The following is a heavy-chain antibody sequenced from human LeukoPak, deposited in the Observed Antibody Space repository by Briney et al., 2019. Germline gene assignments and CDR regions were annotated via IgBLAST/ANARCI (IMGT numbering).Heavy chain of an antibody. Sequence: GASVKVSCKASGYTFTSYYMHWVRQAPGQGLEWMGIINPSGGSTSYAQKFQGRVTMTRDMSTSTVYMELSSLRSEDTAVYYCARGQYFDWLLSGDNWFNPWGQGTLVTVSS. D-gene: IGHD3-9*01. CDR1: GYTFTSYY. CDR3: ARGQYFDWLLSGDNWFNP. J-gene: IGHJ5*02. CDR2: INPSGGST. V-gene: IGHV1-46*01.